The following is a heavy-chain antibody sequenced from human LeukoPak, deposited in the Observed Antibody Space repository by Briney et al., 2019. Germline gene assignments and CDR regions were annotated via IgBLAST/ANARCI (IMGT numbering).Heavy chain of an antibody. D-gene: IGHD6-25*01. CDR3: ARGRASAFDV. CDR1: GVSVSTSGVA. CDR2: TYYTSKWNT. V-gene: IGHV6-1*01. Sequence: SQTLSLTCAISGVSVSTSGVAWNWVSQSPSRGFEWLGRTYYTSKWNTDYAVSVKSRIVVNPDTSKNQFSLHLNSVTSEDTAVYYCARGRASAFDVWGQGTMVTVSS. J-gene: IGHJ3*01.